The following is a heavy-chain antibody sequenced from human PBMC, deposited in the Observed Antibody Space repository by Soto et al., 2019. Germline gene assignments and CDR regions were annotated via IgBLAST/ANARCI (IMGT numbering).Heavy chain of an antibody. Sequence: HPGGSLRLSCAASGFTFSSYGMHWVRQAPGKGLEWVAVIWYDGSNKYYADSVKGRFTISRDNSKNTLYLQMNSLRAEDTAVYYCARDSGDFWSGPNWFDPWGQGTLVTVSS. CDR2: IWYDGSNK. J-gene: IGHJ5*02. V-gene: IGHV3-33*01. CDR3: ARDSGDFWSGPNWFDP. CDR1: GFTFSSYG. D-gene: IGHD3-3*01.